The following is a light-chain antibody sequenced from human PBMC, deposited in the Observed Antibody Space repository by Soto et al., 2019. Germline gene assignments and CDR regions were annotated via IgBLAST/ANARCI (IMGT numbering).Light chain of an antibody. J-gene: IGLJ2*01. V-gene: IGLV2-23*02. CDR3: CSYAGTSTYVL. Sequence: QLVLTQPASVSGSPGQSITISCTGTSSDVGIYNLVSWFQLHPGKAPKLIIYEVNKRPSGVSNRFSGSKSGSTASLTISGLQAEDEADYYCCSYAGTSTYVLFGGGTKLTVL. CDR1: SSDVGIYNL. CDR2: EVN.